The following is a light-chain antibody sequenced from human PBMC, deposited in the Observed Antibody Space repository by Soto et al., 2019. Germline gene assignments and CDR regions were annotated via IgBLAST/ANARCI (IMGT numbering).Light chain of an antibody. J-gene: IGLJ3*02. V-gene: IGLV1-47*01. Sequence: QSVLTQPPSASGTPAQSVTISCPEISSNIGTNYVFWYQQLPVTAPKLLIYRNNERPSGVPDRISGSQSGTSASLAISGLRSEDEAVYHCAVWDDRLRGRVFGGGTPLTVL. CDR2: RNN. CDR3: AVWDDRLRGRV. CDR1: SSNIGTNY.